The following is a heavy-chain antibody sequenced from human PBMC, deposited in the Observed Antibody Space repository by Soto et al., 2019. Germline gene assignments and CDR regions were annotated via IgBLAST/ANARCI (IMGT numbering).Heavy chain of an antibody. CDR2: INPNSGGT. CDR3: ARATIGYDILTGYEPNFDY. Sequence: ASVTVSCKASGYTFTGYYMHWVRQAPGQGLEWMGWINPNSGGTNYAQKFQGWVTMTRDTSISTAYMELSRLRSDDTAVYYCARATIGYDILTGYEPNFDYWGQGTLVTSPQ. CDR1: GYTFTGYY. D-gene: IGHD3-9*01. J-gene: IGHJ4*02. V-gene: IGHV1-2*04.